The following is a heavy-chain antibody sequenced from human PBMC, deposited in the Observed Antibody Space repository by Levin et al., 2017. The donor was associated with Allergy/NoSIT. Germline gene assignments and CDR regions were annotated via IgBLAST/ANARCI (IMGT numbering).Heavy chain of an antibody. J-gene: IGHJ3*01. V-gene: IGHV3-23*01. CDR3: AKKQAGTSGFSFDV. Sequence: GESLKISCAASGFTFSDYAMTWVRQAPGKGLEWVSVITGGGFNTYYGDSVKGRFTVSRDNSNNTLYLELNSLRAEDTAVYYCAKKQAGTSGFSFDVWGQGTMVTVSS. CDR2: ITGGGFNT. CDR1: GFTFSDYA. D-gene: IGHD6-19*01.